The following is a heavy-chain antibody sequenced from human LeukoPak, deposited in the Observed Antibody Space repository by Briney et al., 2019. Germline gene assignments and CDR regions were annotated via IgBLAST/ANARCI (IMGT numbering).Heavy chain of an antibody. CDR1: GFTFSSYS. V-gene: IGHV3-21*01. Sequence: GGSLRLSCAASGFTFSSYSMNWVRQAPGKGLEWVSSIISSSSYIYYADSVKGGYTISRDNAKNSLYLQMNSLRADDTAVYYCARDLEESDMITFGGVIVYYFDYWGQGTLVTVSS. CDR2: IISSSSYI. D-gene: IGHD3-16*02. CDR3: ARDLEESDMITFGGVIVYYFDY. J-gene: IGHJ4*02.